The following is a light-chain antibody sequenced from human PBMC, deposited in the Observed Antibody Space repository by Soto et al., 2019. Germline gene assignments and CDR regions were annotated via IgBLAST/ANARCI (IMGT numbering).Light chain of an antibody. V-gene: IGLV2-14*01. CDR1: SSDVGGYNY. Sequence: QSALTQPASVSGSPGQSITISCTGSSSDVGGYNYVSWYQHHPGKAHKLMIYEVSNRPSGVSNRFSGSKSDNTASLTISGLQSEDDADYYCSAYTSSSTVVFGGGTQLTV. J-gene: IGLJ3*02. CDR2: EVS. CDR3: SAYTSSSTVV.